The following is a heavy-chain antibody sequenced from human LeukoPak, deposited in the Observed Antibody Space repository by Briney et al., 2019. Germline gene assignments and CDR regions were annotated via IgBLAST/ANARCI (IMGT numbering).Heavy chain of an antibody. J-gene: IGHJ5*02. CDR1: GGSFSGYY. D-gene: IGHD2-2*01. Sequence: SETLSLTCAVYGGSFSGYYWSWIRQPPGKGLEWIGEINHSGSTNYNPSLKSRVTISVDTSKNRFSLKLSSVTAADTAVYYCATRAPRYCSSTSCYWGRASWFDPWGQGTLVTVSS. V-gene: IGHV4-34*01. CDR2: INHSGST. CDR3: ATRAPRYCSSTSCYWGRASWFDP.